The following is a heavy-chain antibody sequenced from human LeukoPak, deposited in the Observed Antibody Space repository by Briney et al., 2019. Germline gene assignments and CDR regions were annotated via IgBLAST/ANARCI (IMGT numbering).Heavy chain of an antibody. D-gene: IGHD3-22*01. Sequence: ASVKVSCKASGYTFTGYAMNWVRQAPGQGLEWMGWINTNTGNPTYAQGFTGRFVFSLDTSVSTAYLQVSGLKAEDTAVYYCARGLSDYYYDSSGYPLWGQGTLVTVSS. CDR2: INTNTGNP. CDR3: ARGLSDYYYDSSGYPL. J-gene: IGHJ4*02. V-gene: IGHV7-4-1*02. CDR1: GYTFTGYA.